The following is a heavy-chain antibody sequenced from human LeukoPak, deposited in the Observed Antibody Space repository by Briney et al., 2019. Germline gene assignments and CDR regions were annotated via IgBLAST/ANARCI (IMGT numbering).Heavy chain of an antibody. J-gene: IGHJ4*02. CDR1: GGSISSGSYY. CDR3: ASRHYYDSSFDY. Sequence: PSETRSLTCTVSGGSISSGSYYWSWIRQPAGKGLEWIGRIYTSGSTNYNPSLKSRVTISVDTSKNQFSLKLSSVTAADTAVYYCASRHYYDSSFDYWGQGTLVTVSS. D-gene: IGHD3-22*01. V-gene: IGHV4-61*02. CDR2: IYTSGST.